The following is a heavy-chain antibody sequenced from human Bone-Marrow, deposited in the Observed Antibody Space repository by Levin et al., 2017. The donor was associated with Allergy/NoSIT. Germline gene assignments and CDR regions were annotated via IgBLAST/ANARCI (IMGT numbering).Heavy chain of an antibody. D-gene: IGHD3-10*01. V-gene: IGHV3-15*01. CDR2: IKSQTDGGTT. J-gene: IGHJ4*02. Sequence: ETLSLTCAASGFTFSNAWMRWVRQAPGKGLEWVGRIKSQTDGGTTDYAAPVKGRFIISRDDSKNTLYLQMNSLKTEDTAVYYCTTGGYGSGSYPYDHWGQGTLVTVSS. CDR3: TTGGYGSGSYPYDH. CDR1: GFTFSNAW.